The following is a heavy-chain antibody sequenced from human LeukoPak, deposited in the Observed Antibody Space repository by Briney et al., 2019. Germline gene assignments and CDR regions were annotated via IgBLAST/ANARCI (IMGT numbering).Heavy chain of an antibody. CDR3: ARGDEDDIFDY. D-gene: IGHD3-9*01. V-gene: IGHV1-46*01. CDR2: INPSGGST. Sequence: RASVKVSCKASGYTFTSYYIHWVRQAPGQGLEWMGIINPSGGSTGYAQKFQGRVTMTRDTSTSTVYMELSSLRSEDTAVYYCARGDEDDIFDYWGQGTLVTVSS. J-gene: IGHJ4*02. CDR1: GYTFTSYY.